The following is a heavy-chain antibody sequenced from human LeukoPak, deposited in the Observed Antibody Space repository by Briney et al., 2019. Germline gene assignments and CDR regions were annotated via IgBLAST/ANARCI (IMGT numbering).Heavy chain of an antibody. D-gene: IGHD6-25*01. CDR2: INPGGGGT. CDR1: GYTFTSSY. CDR3: ARDLSTPPGKSSGLFDY. Sequence: GASVKVSCKASGYTFTSSYMHWVRQAPGQGLEWMGIINPGGGGTTYAQRFQGRVTVTRDTTTSTIYMDLSSLRSEDTAVYYCARDLSTPPGKSSGLFDYWGQGALVTASS. J-gene: IGHJ4*02. V-gene: IGHV1-46*01.